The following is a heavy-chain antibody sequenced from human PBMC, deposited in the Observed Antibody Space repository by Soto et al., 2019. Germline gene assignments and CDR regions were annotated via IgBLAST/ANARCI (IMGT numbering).Heavy chain of an antibody. J-gene: IGHJ4*02. V-gene: IGHV3-33*01. Sequence: QVQLVESGGGVVQPGRSLRLSCAASGFTFSSYGMHWVRQAPGKGLEWVAVIYYDGSNKYYADSVKGRFTISRDNSKNSLYLQMNSLRAEDTALYYCARAQYSSSLYPFDYWGQGTLVTVSS. CDR1: GFTFSSYG. CDR2: IYYDGSNK. CDR3: ARAQYSSSLYPFDY. D-gene: IGHD6-13*01.